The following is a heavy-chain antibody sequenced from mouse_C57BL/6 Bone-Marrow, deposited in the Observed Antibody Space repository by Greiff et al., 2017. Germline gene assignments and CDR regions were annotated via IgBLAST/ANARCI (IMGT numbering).Heavy chain of an antibody. CDR1: GYTFTDYY. CDR2: INPNNGGT. CDR3: ARGWDEAMDD. V-gene: IGHV1-26*01. D-gene: IGHD4-1*01. Sequence: VQLQQSGPELVKPGASVKISCKASGYTFTDYYMNWVKQSHGKSLEWIGDINPNNGGTSYNQKFKGKATLTVDKSSSTAYMELRSLTSEDSAVYYCARGWDEAMDDWGQGTSVTVSS. J-gene: IGHJ4*01.